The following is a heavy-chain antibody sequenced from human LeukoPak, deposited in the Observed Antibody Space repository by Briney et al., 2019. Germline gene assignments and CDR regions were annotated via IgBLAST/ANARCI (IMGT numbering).Heavy chain of an antibody. CDR2: INTSDTTI. V-gene: IGHV3-11*01. D-gene: IGHD4-17*01. CDR3: ARALDYGDPGDAFDI. CDR1: GFSFSDFY. Sequence: GGSLRLSCAASGFSFSDFYMSWIRQAPGKGLEWVSFINTSDTTIHYADSVKGRFTVSRDNAKNSLFLQMDSLRVEDTAVYYCARALDYGDPGDAFDIWGQGTMVTVSS. J-gene: IGHJ3*02.